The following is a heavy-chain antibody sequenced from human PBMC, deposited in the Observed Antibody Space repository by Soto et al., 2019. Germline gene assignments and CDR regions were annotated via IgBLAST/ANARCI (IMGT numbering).Heavy chain of an antibody. J-gene: IGHJ4*02. CDR3: ATRGTQGRWLEFADY. D-gene: IGHD5-12*01. Sequence: QVQLVQSGAEVKRPGSSVKVSCEASGGTFSSLGFTWVRQAPGQGLEWMGGIIPISGRTTFAPKFLGRVTITADESTRTTYMELTALTSVDTAIYYCATRGTQGRWLEFADYWGQGTLVTVSS. CDR1: GGTFSSLG. CDR2: IIPISGRT. V-gene: IGHV1-69*01.